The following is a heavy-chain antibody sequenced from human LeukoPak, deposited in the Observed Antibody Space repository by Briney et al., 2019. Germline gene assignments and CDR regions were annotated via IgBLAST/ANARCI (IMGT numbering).Heavy chain of an antibody. CDR3: AKARVGLRLEFDY. CDR2: IWYDGSNK. V-gene: IGHV3-33*06. CDR1: GFTFSSYG. Sequence: GRSLRLSCAASGFTFSSYGMHWVRQAPGKGLEWVAVIWYDGSNKYYADSVKGRFTISRDNSKNTLYLQMNSLRAEDTAVYYCAKARVGLRLEFDYWGQGTLVTVSS. J-gene: IGHJ4*02. D-gene: IGHD4-17*01.